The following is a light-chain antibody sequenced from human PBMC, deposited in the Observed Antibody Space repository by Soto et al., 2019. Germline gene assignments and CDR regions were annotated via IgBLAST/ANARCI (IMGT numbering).Light chain of an antibody. V-gene: IGKV3-20*01. CDR1: QRVSSTS. CDR3: QQRKT. J-gene: IGKJ1*01. Sequence: EIVLTQSPGTLSLSPGERATLSCRASQRVSSTSLAWYQQIPGQAPRLVIYGASTRATGIPDRFSGSGSGTDFTLTISRLEPEDSAVYYCQQRKTFGQGTKVDIK. CDR2: GAS.